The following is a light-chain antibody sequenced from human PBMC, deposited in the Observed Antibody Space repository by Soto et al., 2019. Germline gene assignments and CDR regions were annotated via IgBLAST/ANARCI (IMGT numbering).Light chain of an antibody. V-gene: IGKV2-28*01. CDR3: MQALQTPLT. CDR2: LGF. CDR1: QSLLHSNGYNY. J-gene: IGKJ4*01. Sequence: DIVMTQSPLSLPVTPGEPASISCRSSQSLLHSNGYNYLDWYLQKPGQSPQLLIYLGFNRASGVPDRVSGSGSGTDFILKISRVEAEDVGVYYCMQALQTPLTFGGGTKVEIK.